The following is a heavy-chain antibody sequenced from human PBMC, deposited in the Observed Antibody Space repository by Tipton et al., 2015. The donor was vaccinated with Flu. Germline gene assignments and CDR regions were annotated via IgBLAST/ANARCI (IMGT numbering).Heavy chain of an antibody. Sequence: VQLVQSGGGLVRPGGSLRLSCTASGFTFHDAWMSWVRQAPGKGLEWVGRILSKTDGGTTDYAAPVKGRFTISRDDSKNTVYLQMNSLKTEDTAMYYCISDVGVLRYAGWGQGTLVTVSS. CDR3: ISDVGVLRYAG. V-gene: IGHV3-15*01. D-gene: IGHD3-9*01. CDR1: GFTFHDAW. CDR2: ILSKTDGGTT. J-gene: IGHJ4*02.